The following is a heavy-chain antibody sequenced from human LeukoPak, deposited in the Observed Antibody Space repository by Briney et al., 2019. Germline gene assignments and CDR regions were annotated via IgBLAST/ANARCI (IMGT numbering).Heavy chain of an antibody. CDR2: ISAYNGNT. V-gene: IGHV1-18*01. J-gene: IGHJ4*02. Sequence: GASVKVSCKASGYTFTSYGISWVRQAPGQGLEWVGWISAYNGNTNYAQKLQGRVTMTTDTSTSTAYMELRSLRSDDTAVYYCARVGRPTMVRGVRDRGSDYWGQGTLVTVSS. D-gene: IGHD3-10*01. CDR3: ARVGRPTMVRGVRDRGSDY. CDR1: GYTFTSYG.